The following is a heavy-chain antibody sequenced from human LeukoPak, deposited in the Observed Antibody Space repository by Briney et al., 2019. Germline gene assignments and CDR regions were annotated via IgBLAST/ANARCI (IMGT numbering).Heavy chain of an antibody. CDR3: ARDIEAAGLFLDY. D-gene: IGHD6-13*01. V-gene: IGHV3-7*01. CDR1: GFTFSSYW. J-gene: IGHJ4*02. CDR2: IKYYRSEK. Sequence: PGGSLRLSCAASGFTFSSYWMTWVRQAPGKGAEGVANIKYYRSEKDYMDSVKVRFTISRDNAKNSLYLQMNSLRAEDTAVYYCARDIEAAGLFLDYWGQGTLVTVSS.